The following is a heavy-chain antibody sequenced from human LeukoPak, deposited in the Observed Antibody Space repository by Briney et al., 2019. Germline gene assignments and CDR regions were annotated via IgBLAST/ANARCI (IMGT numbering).Heavy chain of an antibody. V-gene: IGHV1-46*01. J-gene: IGHJ4*02. D-gene: IGHD3-22*01. Sequence: ASVKVSCKASGYTFTSYYMHWVRQAPGQGLEWMGIINPSGGSTSYAQKFQGRVTMTRDTSTSTVYMELSSLRSEDTAVYYCARDFRSIVAGAPRVFDYWGQGTLVTVSS. CDR2: INPSGGST. CDR1: GYTFTSYY. CDR3: ARDFRSIVAGAPRVFDY.